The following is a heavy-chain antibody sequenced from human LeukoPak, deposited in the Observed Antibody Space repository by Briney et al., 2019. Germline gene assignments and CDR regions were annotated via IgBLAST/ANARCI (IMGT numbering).Heavy chain of an antibody. J-gene: IGHJ4*02. CDR3: ARVNYGSGSYYSC. CDR2: IIPILGIA. V-gene: IGHV1-69*02. CDR1: GGTFISYT. D-gene: IGHD3-10*01. Sequence: SVKVSCKASGGTFISYTISWVRQAPGQGLEWMGRIIPILGIANYAQKFQGRVTITADKSTSTAYMELSSLRSEDTAVYYCARVNYGSGSYYSCWGQGTLVTVSS.